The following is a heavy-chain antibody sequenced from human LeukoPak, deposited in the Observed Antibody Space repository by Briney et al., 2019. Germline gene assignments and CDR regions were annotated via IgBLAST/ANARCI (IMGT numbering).Heavy chain of an antibody. CDR2: INNDGSST. CDR1: GFTFSSYW. V-gene: IGHV3-74*01. D-gene: IGHD6-13*01. J-gene: IGHJ4*02. Sequence: GGSLRLSCAASGFTFSSYWMHWVRQAPGKGLVWVSRINNDGSSTAYADSVKGRFTISSDDAKNTLYLQMSSLRAEDTAVYYCARSLSSSWTQFDHWGQGTLVTVSS. CDR3: ARSLSSSWTQFDH.